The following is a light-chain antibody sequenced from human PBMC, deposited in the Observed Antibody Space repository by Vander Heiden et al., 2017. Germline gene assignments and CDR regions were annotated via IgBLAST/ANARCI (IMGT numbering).Light chain of an antibody. CDR1: SSDVGGHTY. Sequence: HSVLTQPASVSGSPGQANTISGTGTSSDVGGHTYVSWYTQPPGNAPQFMIYDFSNQPSWVSNRFSGSKSGNTASLTISGLQSEDEADYYCRSYTSSSTLVFGGGTKLTVL. CDR3: RSYTSSSTLV. V-gene: IGLV2-14*01. CDR2: DFS. J-gene: IGLJ3*02.